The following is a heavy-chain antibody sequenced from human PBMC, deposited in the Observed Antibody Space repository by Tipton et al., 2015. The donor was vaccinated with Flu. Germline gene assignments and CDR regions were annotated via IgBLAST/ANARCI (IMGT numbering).Heavy chain of an antibody. V-gene: IGHV4-59*01. D-gene: IGHD6-19*01. CDR1: GGSISSYY. J-gene: IGHJ5*02. Sequence: TLSLTCTVSGGSISSYYWSWIRQPPGKGLEWIGYIYYSGSTNYNPSLKSRVTISVDTSKNQFSLKLSSVTAADTAVYYCAREGSGWYRNWFDPWGHGTLVTVSS. CDR2: IYYSGST. CDR3: AREGSGWYRNWFDP.